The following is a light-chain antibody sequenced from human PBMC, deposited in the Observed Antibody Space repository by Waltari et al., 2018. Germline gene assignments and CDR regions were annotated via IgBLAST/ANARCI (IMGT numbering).Light chain of an antibody. J-gene: IGLJ2*01. V-gene: IGLV2-14*01. CDR3: SSYITSSTL. CDR1: SSDVGYNY. Sequence: QSALTQPASVSGSPGQSITISCTGTSSDVGYNYVSWYQQFPGKAPKLVFYDVSHRPSGVSNRFSGSKAGNTASLPISALQAEDEADYLCSSYITSSTLFGGGTKLTVL. CDR2: DVS.